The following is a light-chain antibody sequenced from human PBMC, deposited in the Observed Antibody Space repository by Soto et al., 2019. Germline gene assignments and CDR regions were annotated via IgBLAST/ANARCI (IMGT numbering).Light chain of an antibody. CDR3: QQRYNWPPLT. Sequence: EIVLTQSPATLSLSPGERATLSCRASQTVGSFLAWYQHKPGQAPRLLIYNTSKWANGIPARFSGSGSGTDFTLTISSLEPEDFAVYYCQQRYNWPPLTFGGGTKVEMK. V-gene: IGKV3-11*01. J-gene: IGKJ4*01. CDR1: QTVGSF. CDR2: NTS.